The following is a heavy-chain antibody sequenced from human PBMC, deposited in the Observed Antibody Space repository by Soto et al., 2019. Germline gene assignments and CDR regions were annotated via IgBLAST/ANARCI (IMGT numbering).Heavy chain of an antibody. CDR1: GFTFNHYA. V-gene: IGHV3-23*01. J-gene: IGHJ5*02. D-gene: IGHD4-17*01. CDR2: IGGSGAST. CDR3: AKDRPGDYSPKAPKGDWFDP. Sequence: EVQVLESGGGLVQPGGSLRLSCAASGFTFNHYAMTWVRQAPGKGLEWVSTIGGSGASTYYADSVKGRFTISRDNSKNTLYLQMNSLGAEDTAVYYCAKDRPGDYSPKAPKGDWFDPWGQGTLVTVSS.